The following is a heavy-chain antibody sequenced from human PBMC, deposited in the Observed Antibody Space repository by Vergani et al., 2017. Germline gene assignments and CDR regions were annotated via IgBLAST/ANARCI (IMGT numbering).Heavy chain of an antibody. Sequence: QVQLQQWGAGLLKPSETLSLTCAVYGGSFRGYYWSWIRQPPGKGLEWIGEINNSGSTNYNPSLKSRVTISVDTSKNQFSLKLSSVTAADTAVYYCARVRIQLWFSYYGMDVWGQGTTVTVSS. CDR3: ARVRIQLWFSYYGMDV. D-gene: IGHD5-18*01. CDR1: GGSFRGYY. CDR2: INNSGST. J-gene: IGHJ6*02. V-gene: IGHV4-34*01.